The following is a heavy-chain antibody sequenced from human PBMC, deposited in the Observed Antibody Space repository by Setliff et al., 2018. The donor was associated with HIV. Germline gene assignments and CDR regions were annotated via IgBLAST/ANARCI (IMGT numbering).Heavy chain of an antibody. CDR3: AKRGYSVYDWYAFDI. CDR1: GYIFTNYW. Sequence: PGESLKISCKGSGYIFTNYWIGWVRQMPGKGLEWMGIIHPGDSDPRYSPSFQGRVTMSADKSISSAYLQWSSLKAPDSGVYYCAKRGYSVYDWYAFDIWGQGTMVTVSS. J-gene: IGHJ3*02. CDR2: IHPGDSDP. D-gene: IGHD5-12*01. V-gene: IGHV5-51*01.